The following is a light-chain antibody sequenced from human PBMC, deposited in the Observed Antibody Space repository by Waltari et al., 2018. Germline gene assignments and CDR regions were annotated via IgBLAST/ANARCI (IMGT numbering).Light chain of an antibody. CDR3: QQYTGYSYT. Sequence: IQMTQSPSTLSASVGDSVSITCRASQSINNWLAWYQQKSGKAPKLLLYKASSLESGVPSRFSGSGYGTEFTLTISSLQPDDFATYYCQQYTGYSYTFGQGTKLEIK. J-gene: IGKJ2*01. CDR1: QSINNW. V-gene: IGKV1-5*03. CDR2: KAS.